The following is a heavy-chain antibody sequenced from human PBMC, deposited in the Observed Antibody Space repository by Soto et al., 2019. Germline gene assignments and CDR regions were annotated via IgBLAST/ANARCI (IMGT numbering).Heavy chain of an antibody. D-gene: IGHD3-10*01. Sequence: EVQLVESGGGLVQPGGSLRLSCAASGFTFNSYWMHWVRQAPGKGLVWVSHINNDGSRTTYADSVKGRFTICRDNARNTMYLQMNSLRAEDTAVYYCARYHAGYYIDVWGKGTTVTVSS. CDR3: ARYHAGYYIDV. CDR1: GFTFNSYW. J-gene: IGHJ6*03. V-gene: IGHV3-74*01. CDR2: INNDGSRT.